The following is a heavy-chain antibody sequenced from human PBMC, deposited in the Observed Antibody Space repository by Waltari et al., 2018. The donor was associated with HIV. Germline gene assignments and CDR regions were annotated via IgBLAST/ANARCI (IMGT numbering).Heavy chain of an antibody. Sequence: EVRLVQSGAEVKKPGESLKISCKVSGYSFTTYWIGWVRHMPGKGLEWMGFIYPSDPDTRYSPSFQGQVTITADKSISTAYLQWSSLKASDTAIYYCARRSGIAAANGYYGMDVWGQGTTVTVSS. CDR3: ARRSGIAAANGYYGMDV. CDR2: IYPSDPDT. V-gene: IGHV5-51*03. J-gene: IGHJ6*02. D-gene: IGHD6-25*01. CDR1: GYSFTTYW.